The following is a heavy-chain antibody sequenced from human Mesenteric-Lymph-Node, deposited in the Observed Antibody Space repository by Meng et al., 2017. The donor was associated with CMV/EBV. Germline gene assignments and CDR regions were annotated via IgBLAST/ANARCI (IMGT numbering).Heavy chain of an antibody. CDR1: GFTFSSYS. V-gene: IGHV3-21*01. Sequence: GESLKISCAASGFTFSSYSMNWVRQAPGKGLEWVSSISLSSGYIYYADSVKGRFTISRDNAKNSLYLQMNSLRAEDTAVYYCARARAHDYWGQGTLVTVSS. J-gene: IGHJ4*02. CDR3: ARARAHDY. CDR2: ISLSSGYI.